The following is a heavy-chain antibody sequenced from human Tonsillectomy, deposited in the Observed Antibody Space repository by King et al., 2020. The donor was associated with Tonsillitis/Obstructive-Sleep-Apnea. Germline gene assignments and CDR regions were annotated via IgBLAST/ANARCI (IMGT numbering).Heavy chain of an antibody. CDR2: IDPTDSYV. J-gene: IGHJ6*02. CDR3: ARLVDTAMDYDEYYGMDV. Sequence: QLVQSGAEVKKPGESLRISCQGSGYRFTNFWISWVRQMPGKALEWMGRIDPTDSYVNYSPSFQGHVTISADKSISTAYLQWSSLKASDTAMYFCARLVDTAMDYDEYYGMDVWGQGTTVTVSS. D-gene: IGHD5-18*01. V-gene: IGHV5-10-1*01. CDR1: GYRFTNFW.